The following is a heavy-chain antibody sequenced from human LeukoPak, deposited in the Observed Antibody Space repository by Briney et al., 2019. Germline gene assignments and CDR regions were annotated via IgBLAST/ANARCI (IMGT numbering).Heavy chain of an antibody. CDR1: GGSISSYY. CDR2: IYHSGST. Sequence: SETLSLTCTVSGGSISSYYWSWIRQPPGKGLEWIGYIYHSGSTYYNPSLKSRVTISVDRSKNQFSLKLSSVTAADTAVYYCARRDSSSWYEGAFDIWGQGTMVTVSS. D-gene: IGHD6-13*01. V-gene: IGHV4-59*12. CDR3: ARRDSSSWYEGAFDI. J-gene: IGHJ3*02.